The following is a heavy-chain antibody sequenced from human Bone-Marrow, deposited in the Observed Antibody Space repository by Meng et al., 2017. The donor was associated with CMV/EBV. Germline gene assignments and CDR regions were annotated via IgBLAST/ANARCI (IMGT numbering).Heavy chain of an antibody. CDR1: GFTFSSYA. D-gene: IGHD3-22*01. CDR2: ISYDGSNK. Sequence: LTCAASGFTFSSYAMHWVRQAPGKGLEWVAVISYDGSNKYYADSVKGRFTISRDNSKNTLYLQMNSLRAEDTAVYYCARVRYYDSSGYFDYWGQGPLVTVSS. V-gene: IGHV3-30-3*01. CDR3: ARVRYYDSSGYFDY. J-gene: IGHJ4*02.